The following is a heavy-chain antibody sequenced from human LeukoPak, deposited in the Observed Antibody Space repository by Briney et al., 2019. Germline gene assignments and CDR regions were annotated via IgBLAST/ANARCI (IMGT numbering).Heavy chain of an antibody. CDR3: AKVSLNMVNDAFDI. D-gene: IGHD4/OR15-4a*01. Sequence: GGSLRLSCAASGFTFSSYGMSWVRQAPGKGLEWVSSISRSADNTYYADSVKGRFTISRDNSKNTLYLQMNSLRAEDTAMYYCAKVSLNMVNDAFDIWGQGTMVSVSS. CDR1: GFTFSSYG. V-gene: IGHV3-23*01. CDR2: ISRSADNT. J-gene: IGHJ3*02.